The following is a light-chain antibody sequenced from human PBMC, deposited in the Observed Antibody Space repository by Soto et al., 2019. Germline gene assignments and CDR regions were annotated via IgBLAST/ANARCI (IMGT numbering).Light chain of an antibody. CDR2: EVT. CDR1: SSDIGAYNY. J-gene: IGLJ1*01. V-gene: IGLV2-14*01. Sequence: SALTQPASVSGSPGQPITISCAGTSSDIGAYNYVSWYQQHPGKAPKLLIYEVTNRPSGVSDRFSGSKSGNTASLTISGLQAEDEANYYCNSYTTLSNRVFGTGTKVTV. CDR3: NSYTTLSNRV.